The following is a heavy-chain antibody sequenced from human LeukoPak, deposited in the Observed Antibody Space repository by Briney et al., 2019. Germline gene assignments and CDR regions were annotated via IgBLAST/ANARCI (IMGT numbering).Heavy chain of an antibody. V-gene: IGHV3-74*01. Sequence: GASLRLSCAASGFTLSSYWMHWVRQAPGRGLVWVSRRSGDGSRTSYADSVKGRFTISRDNAKNTLYLQMNSLRAEDTAVYYCARGYGSGSNYNGGWGQGTLVTVSS. CDR2: RSGDGSRT. CDR1: GFTLSSYW. CDR3: ARGYGSGSNYNGG. J-gene: IGHJ4*02. D-gene: IGHD3-10*01.